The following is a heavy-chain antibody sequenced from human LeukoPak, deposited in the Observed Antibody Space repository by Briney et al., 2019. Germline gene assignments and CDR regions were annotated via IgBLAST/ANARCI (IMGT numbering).Heavy chain of an antibody. CDR3: ARDRKGGYSYGYWFDP. V-gene: IGHV4-34*01. Sequence: SETLSLTCAVYGESFSGYYWSWIRQPPGKGLEWIGEINHSGSTNYNPSLKSRVTISVDTSKNQFSLKLSSVTAADTAVYYCARDRKGGYSYGYWFDPWGQGTLVTVSS. CDR2: INHSGST. CDR1: GESFSGYY. J-gene: IGHJ5*02. D-gene: IGHD5-18*01.